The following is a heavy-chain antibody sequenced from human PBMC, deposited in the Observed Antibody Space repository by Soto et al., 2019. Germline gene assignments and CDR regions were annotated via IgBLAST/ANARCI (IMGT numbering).Heavy chain of an antibody. Sequence: ASAKVSCKASGYTFTSYGISWVRQAPGQGLEWMGWISAYNGNTDYAQKLQGRVTMTTDTSTSTAYMELRSLRSDDTAVYYCARDWTGYCSGGSCYPADYWGQGTLVTVSS. CDR2: ISAYNGNT. CDR3: ARDWTGYCSGGSCYPADY. J-gene: IGHJ4*02. D-gene: IGHD2-15*01. CDR1: GYTFTSYG. V-gene: IGHV1-18*01.